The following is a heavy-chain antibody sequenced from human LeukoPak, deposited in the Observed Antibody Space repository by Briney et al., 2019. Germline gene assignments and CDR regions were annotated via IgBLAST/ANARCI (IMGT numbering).Heavy chain of an antibody. CDR1: GGSITNYY. D-gene: IGHD3-10*01. Sequence: PSETLSLTCTVSGGSITNYYWTWIRQPPGKGLEWIGYIYYSGSTNYNPSLKSRVTISVDTSKNQFSLKLSSVTAADTAVYYCAREGRGSGSYHLDYWGQGNLVTVSS. V-gene: IGHV4-59*01. CDR3: AREGRGSGSYHLDY. J-gene: IGHJ4*02. CDR2: IYYSGST.